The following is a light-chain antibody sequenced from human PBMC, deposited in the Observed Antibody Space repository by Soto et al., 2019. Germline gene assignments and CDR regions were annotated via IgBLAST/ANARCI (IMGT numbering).Light chain of an antibody. Sequence: QSVLTQPASVSGSPGQSITISCTGTSSDVGGYNYVSWYQQHPGKAPKLLIYEVSNRPSGVSNRFSGSKSGNTASLTISGLQADDEAAYYCSPSSSSSLEYVFGTGTKLTVL. J-gene: IGLJ1*01. CDR1: SSDVGGYNY. CDR3: SPSSSSSLEYV. V-gene: IGLV2-14*01. CDR2: EVS.